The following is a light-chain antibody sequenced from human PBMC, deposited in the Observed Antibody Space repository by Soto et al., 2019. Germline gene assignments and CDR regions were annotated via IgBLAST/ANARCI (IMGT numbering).Light chain of an antibody. CDR1: SSNIGSNY. J-gene: IGLJ1*01. Sequence: QSVLTQPPSVSGTPGQRVTISCSGSSSNIGSNYVYWYQHLPGTAPKLLIYRNNQRPSGVPDRFSGSKSGTSASLAISGLRSEDETDYFCATWDDSLNGFYVFGTGTKVTVL. V-gene: IGLV1-47*01. CDR2: RNN. CDR3: ATWDDSLNGFYV.